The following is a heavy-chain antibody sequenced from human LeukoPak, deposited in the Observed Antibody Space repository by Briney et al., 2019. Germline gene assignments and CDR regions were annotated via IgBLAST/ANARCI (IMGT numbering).Heavy chain of an antibody. CDR3: ARAYSASSAGHYFDY. Sequence: SVKVSCKASGGTFSSYAISWVRQAPGQGLEWMGGIIPIFGTANYAQKFQGRVTITTDESTSTAYVELSSLRSEDTAVYYCARAYSASSAGHYFDYWGQGTLVTVSS. CDR1: GGTFSSYA. D-gene: IGHD2-15*01. V-gene: IGHV1-69*05. CDR2: IIPIFGTA. J-gene: IGHJ4*02.